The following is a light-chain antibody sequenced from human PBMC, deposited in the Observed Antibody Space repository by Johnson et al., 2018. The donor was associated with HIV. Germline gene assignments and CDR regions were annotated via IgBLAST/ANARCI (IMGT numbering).Light chain of an antibody. CDR1: SSNIGNNY. Sequence: QSVLTQPPSVSAAPGQKVTISCSGSSSNIGNNYVSWYQQLPGTAPKVLIYDNNKRPSGIPDRFSGSKSGTSATLALTGLQTRDEADYYCGTWDSSLSAGVFGTGTKVTVL. CDR3: GTWDSSLSAGV. V-gene: IGLV1-51*01. J-gene: IGLJ1*01. CDR2: DNN.